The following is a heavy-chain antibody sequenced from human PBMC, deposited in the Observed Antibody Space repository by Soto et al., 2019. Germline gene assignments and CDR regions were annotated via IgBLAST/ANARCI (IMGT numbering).Heavy chain of an antibody. CDR1: GGSISSGGYY. CDR3: ARDRGGYNWNSYYYGMDV. J-gene: IGHJ6*02. V-gene: IGHV4-31*03. CDR2: TYYSGST. D-gene: IGHD1-20*01. Sequence: SETLSLTCTVSGGSISSGGYYWSWIRQHPGKGLEWIGYTYYSGSTYYNPSLKSRVTISVDTSKNQFSLKLSSVTAADTAVYYCARDRGGYNWNSYYYGMDVWGQGTTVTVSS.